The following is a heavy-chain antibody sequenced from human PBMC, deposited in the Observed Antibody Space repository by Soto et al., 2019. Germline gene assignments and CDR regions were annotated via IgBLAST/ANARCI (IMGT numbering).Heavy chain of an antibody. CDR2: IYPGDSDT. J-gene: IGHJ4*02. Sequence: EVQLVQSGAEVKKPGESLKISCKGSGYSFTTYWIGWGRQIPGKGLEWMGIIYPGDSDTRYSPSFQGQVTISADKSISTAYVHWSILKASGTAMYYCASMLGTPAYPDYWGQGTLVSFSS. CDR3: ASMLGTPAYPDY. V-gene: IGHV5-51*01. D-gene: IGHD2-15*01. CDR1: GYSFTTYW.